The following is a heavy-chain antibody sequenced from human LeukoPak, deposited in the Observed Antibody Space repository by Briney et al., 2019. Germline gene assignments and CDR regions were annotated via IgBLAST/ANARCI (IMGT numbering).Heavy chain of an antibody. CDR2: IIPILGIA. Sequence: VASVKVSCKASGGTFSSYAISWVRQAPGQGLEWMGRIIPILGIANYAQKFQGRVTITADKSTSTAYMELSSLRSEDTAVYYCARGPDDTHPVDYWGQGTLVTVSS. V-gene: IGHV1-69*04. CDR1: GGTFSSYA. D-gene: IGHD4-17*01. CDR3: ARGPDDTHPVDY. J-gene: IGHJ4*02.